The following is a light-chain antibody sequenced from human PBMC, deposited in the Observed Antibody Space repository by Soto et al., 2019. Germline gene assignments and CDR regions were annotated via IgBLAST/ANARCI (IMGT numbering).Light chain of an antibody. CDR2: GAS. CDR3: QQFGRSPWT. J-gene: IGKJ1*01. Sequence: EIVLTQSPDTLSLSPGERGTLSCRASQSVSSSYLAWYQQKPGQAPRLLIYGASSRATGIPDRFSGSGSGTDFTLTISRLEPEDFAVYYCQQFGRSPWTFGQWTKVEVK. V-gene: IGKV3-20*01. CDR1: QSVSSSY.